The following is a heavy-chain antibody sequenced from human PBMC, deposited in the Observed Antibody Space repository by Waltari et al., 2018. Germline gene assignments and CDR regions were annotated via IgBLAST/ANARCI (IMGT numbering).Heavy chain of an antibody. CDR3: AGNVADY. D-gene: IGHD2-15*01. Sequence: QVQLVESGGGVVQPGGSLRLSCAASGFTFSSYGMHWVRQAPGKGLGWVAFKRYDGSNKYYAGSVKGRFTISRDNSKNTLYLQMNSLRAEYTAVYYCAGNVADYWGQGTLVTVSS. CDR1: GFTFSSYG. CDR2: KRYDGSNK. J-gene: IGHJ4*02. V-gene: IGHV3-30*02.